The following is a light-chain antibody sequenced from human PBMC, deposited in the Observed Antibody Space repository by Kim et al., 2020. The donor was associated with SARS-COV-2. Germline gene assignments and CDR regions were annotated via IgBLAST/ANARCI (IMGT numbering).Light chain of an antibody. CDR1: SSDVGGYNC. J-gene: IGLJ1*01. CDR2: DVS. Sequence: QSALTQPASVSGSPGQSITISCTGTSSDVGGYNCVSWYQQHPGKAPKLMIYDVSYRPSGVSDRFSGSKSGNTASLTISGLQAEDEADYYCGSYTSTRLGVFGTGTKVTVL. CDR3: GSYTSTRLGV. V-gene: IGLV2-14*03.